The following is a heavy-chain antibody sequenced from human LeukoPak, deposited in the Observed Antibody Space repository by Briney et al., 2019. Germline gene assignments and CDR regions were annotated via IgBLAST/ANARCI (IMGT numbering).Heavy chain of an antibody. D-gene: IGHD3-22*01. V-gene: IGHV1-18*01. CDR3: ARAHYYDSSGLIYD. J-gene: IGHJ4*02. Sequence: GASVTVSCKASGYTFTSYGIGWVRQAPGPGLEWMGWISAYNGNTNKSQKLQGRVTMTTDTSTSTAYMELWSLRSDDTAVYYCARAHYYDSSGLIYDWGQGTLVTVSS. CDR1: GYTFTSYG. CDR2: ISAYNGNT.